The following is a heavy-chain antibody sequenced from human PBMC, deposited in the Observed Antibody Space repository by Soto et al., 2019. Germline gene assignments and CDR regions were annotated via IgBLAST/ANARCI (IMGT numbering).Heavy chain of an antibody. CDR1: GYTFTSYA. V-gene: IGHV1-3*01. J-gene: IGHJ4*02. Sequence: GASVKVSCKASGYTFTSYAMHWVRRAPGQRLEWVGWINAGNGNTKYSQKFQGRVTITRDTSASTAYMELSSLRSEDTALYYCARVGSSGWWRYYFDYWGQGTLVTVSS. CDR2: INAGNGNT. D-gene: IGHD6-19*01. CDR3: ARVGSSGWWRYYFDY.